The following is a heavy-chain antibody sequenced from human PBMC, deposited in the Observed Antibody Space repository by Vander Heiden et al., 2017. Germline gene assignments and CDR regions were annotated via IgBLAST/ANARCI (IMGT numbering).Heavy chain of an antibody. Sequence: EVQLVESGGGLVQPGGSLRLSCAASGFTFSSYWMSWVRQAPGKGPEWVANIKQDGSEKYYVDSVKGRFTISRDNAKNSLYLQMNSLRAEDTAVYYCARDAGGGEFDYWGQGTLVTVSS. D-gene: IGHD3-16*01. CDR1: GFTFSSYW. CDR2: IKQDGSEK. CDR3: ARDAGGGEFDY. V-gene: IGHV3-7*01. J-gene: IGHJ4*02.